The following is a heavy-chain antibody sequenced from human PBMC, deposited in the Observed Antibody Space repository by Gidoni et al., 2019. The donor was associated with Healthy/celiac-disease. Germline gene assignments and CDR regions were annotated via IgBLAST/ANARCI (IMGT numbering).Heavy chain of an antibody. CDR1: GFTFSNAW. Sequence: EVQLAESGGGLVKPGGSLRLSCAASGFTFSNAWMSWVRQAPGKGLEWVGRIKSKTDGGTTDYAAPVKGRFTISRDDSKNTLYLQMNSLKTEDTAVYYCTTIAVVTAGNDYWGQGTLVTVSS. CDR3: TTIAVVTAGNDY. V-gene: IGHV3-15*01. D-gene: IGHD2-21*02. CDR2: IKSKTDGGTT. J-gene: IGHJ4*02.